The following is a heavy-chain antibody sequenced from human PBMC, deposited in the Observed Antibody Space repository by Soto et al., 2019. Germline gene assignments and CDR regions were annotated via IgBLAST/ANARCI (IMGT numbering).Heavy chain of an antibody. CDR2: ISWNSGTI. CDR3: ARDMYFITAAGGGIDD. CDR1: GFTFDDNA. D-gene: IGHD3-22*01. J-gene: IGHJ4*02. V-gene: IGHV3-9*01. Sequence: EVQLVESGGGLVQPGRSLRLSCAASGFTFDDNAMHWVRQSPGKGLEWVSGISWNSGTIAYADSVKGRFTISRDNAKNALFLQMTRLGAEETALYYCARDMYFITAAGGGIDDWGQGTLVTVSS.